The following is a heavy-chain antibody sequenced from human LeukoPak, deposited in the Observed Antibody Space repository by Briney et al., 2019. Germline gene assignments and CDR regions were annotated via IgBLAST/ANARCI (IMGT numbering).Heavy chain of an antibody. CDR1: GDSVSSNSVT. D-gene: IGHD2-2*01. J-gene: IGHJ5*02. Sequence: SQTLSLTCAISGDSVSSNSVTWNWIRHSPSRGLEWLGRTYYRSTSYNDYAVSVRGRITVNPDTSKNQFSLHLNSVTPEDTAVYYCARRLTQYDCFDPWGQGILVTVSS. CDR3: ARRLTQYDCFDP. CDR2: TYYRSTSYN. V-gene: IGHV6-1*01.